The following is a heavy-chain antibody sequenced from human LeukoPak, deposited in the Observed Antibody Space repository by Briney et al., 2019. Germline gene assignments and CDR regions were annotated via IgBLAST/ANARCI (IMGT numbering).Heavy chain of an antibody. CDR1: GFTFSSYE. J-gene: IGHJ6*03. CDR2: ISSSGSTI. Sequence: EAGGSLRLSCAASGFTFSSYEMNWVRQAPGKGLEWVSYISSSGSTIYYADSVKGRFTISRDNAKNSLYLQMNSLRAEDTAVYYCARGSGEEWLLYYYYYYMDVWGKGTTVTISS. D-gene: IGHD3-3*01. V-gene: IGHV3-48*03. CDR3: ARGSGEEWLLYYYYYYMDV.